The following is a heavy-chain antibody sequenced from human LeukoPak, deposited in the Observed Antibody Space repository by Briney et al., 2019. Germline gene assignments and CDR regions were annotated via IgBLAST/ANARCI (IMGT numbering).Heavy chain of an antibody. CDR1: GFSLSTTGVG. CDR2: IYWNDDK. D-gene: IGHD3-10*01. V-gene: IGHV2-5*01. J-gene: IGHJ4*02. CDR3: AHKGRGSGSYNM. Sequence: SGPTLVKPTQTLTLTCTFSGFSLSTTGVGVGWIRQSPGKDLERLAVIYWNDDKSYSPSLKSRLTITKDTSKNQVVLIMTNMDPVDTATYYCAHKGRGSGSYNMWGQGTLVTVSS.